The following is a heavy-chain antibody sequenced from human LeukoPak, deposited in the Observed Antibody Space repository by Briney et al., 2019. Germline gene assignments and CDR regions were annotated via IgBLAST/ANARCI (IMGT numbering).Heavy chain of an antibody. J-gene: IGHJ5*02. V-gene: IGHV1-46*01. CDR3: ARDRKSFIAAAATDWFAP. D-gene: IGHD6-13*01. Sequence: GASVKVSCKASGYTFTSYYMHWVRQAPGQGLEWMGIINPSGGSTSYAQKFQGRVTMTRDTSTSTVYMELSSLRSEDTAVYYCARDRKSFIAAAATDWFAPWGQGTLVTVPS. CDR1: GYTFTSYY. CDR2: INPSGGST.